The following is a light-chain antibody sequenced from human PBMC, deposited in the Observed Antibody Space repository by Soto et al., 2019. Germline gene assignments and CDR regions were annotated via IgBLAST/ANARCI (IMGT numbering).Light chain of an antibody. CDR1: QTVSKY. V-gene: IGKV3-11*01. CDR3: QERSKWPMVT. J-gene: IGKJ3*01. CDR2: DTS. Sequence: EIVLTQSPVTLSLSPGDRATLSCRASQTVSKYLAWYQQKPGQPLRLLVYDTSNRASGIPARFSGSGSGTDFTLTISSLEPEDFAVYYCQERSKWPMVTFGPWTKVD.